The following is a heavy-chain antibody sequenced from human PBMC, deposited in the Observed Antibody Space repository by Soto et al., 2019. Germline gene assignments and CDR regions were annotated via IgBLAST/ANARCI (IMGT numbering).Heavy chain of an antibody. Sequence: ASVKVSCKASGFTFTSSAVQWVRQARGQRLEWIGWIVVGSGNTNYAQKFQERVTITRDMSTSTAYMELSSLRSEDTAVYYCAKDRRAGGNYGFYSDFWGQGALVTVSS. V-gene: IGHV1-58*01. CDR2: IVVGSGNT. D-gene: IGHD1-7*01. CDR3: AKDRRAGGNYGFYSDF. CDR1: GFTFTSSA. J-gene: IGHJ4*02.